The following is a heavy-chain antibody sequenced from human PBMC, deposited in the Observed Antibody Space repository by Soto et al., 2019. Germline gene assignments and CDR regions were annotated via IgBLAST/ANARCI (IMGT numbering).Heavy chain of an antibody. CDR1: GFTFEDYA. Sequence: EVQLVESGGGLVQPGRSLRLSCAASGFTFEDYAMHWVRQVPGKGLEWVSGISWNSGSIGYVDSVKGRFTISRDNAKNSLYLQMNSLRAEDTALYYCATYGSGSYYGDYWGQGTLVPVSS. CDR3: ATYGSGSYYGDY. D-gene: IGHD3-10*01. CDR2: ISWNSGSI. V-gene: IGHV3-9*01. J-gene: IGHJ4*02.